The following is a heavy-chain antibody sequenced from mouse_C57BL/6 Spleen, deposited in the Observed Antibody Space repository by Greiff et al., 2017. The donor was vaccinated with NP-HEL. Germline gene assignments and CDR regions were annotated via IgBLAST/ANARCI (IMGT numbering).Heavy chain of an antibody. CDR1: GFTFNTYA. Sequence: EVNVVESGGGLVQPKGSLKLSCAASGFTFNTYAMHWVRQAPGKGLEWVARIRSKSSNYATYYADSVKDRFTISRDDSQSMLYLQMNNLKTEDTAMYYCVRDGDYDYGRGFAYWGQGTLVTVSA. CDR3: VRDGDYDYGRGFAY. J-gene: IGHJ3*01. D-gene: IGHD2-4*01. V-gene: IGHV10-3*01. CDR2: IRSKSSNYAT.